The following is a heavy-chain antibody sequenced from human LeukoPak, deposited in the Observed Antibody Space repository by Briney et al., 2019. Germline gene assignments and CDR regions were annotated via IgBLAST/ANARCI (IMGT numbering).Heavy chain of an antibody. CDR3: AKSVGIIRRGAFDI. D-gene: IGHD3-10*01. CDR2: LSGSAATT. V-gene: IGHV3-23*01. Sequence: GRSLRLSCSSSGFTFSTYAMSWVRQAPGKGLEWVSGLSGSAATTYYADSAKGRFTISRDNSKNALYLQMNSLRGDDTAIYYCAKSVGIIRRGAFDIWGQGTMVTVSS. J-gene: IGHJ3*02. CDR1: GFTFSTYA.